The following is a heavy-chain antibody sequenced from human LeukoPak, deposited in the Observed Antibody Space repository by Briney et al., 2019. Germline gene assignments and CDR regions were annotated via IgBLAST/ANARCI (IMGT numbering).Heavy chain of an antibody. J-gene: IGHJ3*02. CDR1: GGSFSGYY. CDR3: ARGKTVVPAALGAFDI. D-gene: IGHD2-2*01. V-gene: IGHV4-34*01. CDR2: INHSGST. Sequence: PSETLSLTCAVYGGSFSGYYWSWIRQPPGKGLEWIGEINHSGSTNYNPSLKSRVTISVDTSKNQFSLKLSSVTAADTAAYYCARGKTVVPAALGAFDIWGQGTMVTVSS.